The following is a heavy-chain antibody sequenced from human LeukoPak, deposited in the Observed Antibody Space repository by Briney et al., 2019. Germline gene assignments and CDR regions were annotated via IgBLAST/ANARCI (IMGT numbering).Heavy chain of an antibody. Sequence: PGGSLRLSCAASGFTFSSYGMHWFRQAPGKGLEWVSSIGGSSSSLYYADSLKGRFTISRDNAKNSLYLQMNSLRAEDTAVYYCAREIDEGFVYWGQGTLVTVSS. CDR3: AREIDEGFVY. CDR2: IGGSSSSL. CDR1: GFTFSSYG. V-gene: IGHV3-21*01. J-gene: IGHJ4*02.